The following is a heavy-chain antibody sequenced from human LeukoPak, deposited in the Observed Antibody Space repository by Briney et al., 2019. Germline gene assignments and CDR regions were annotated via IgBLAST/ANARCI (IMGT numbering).Heavy chain of an antibody. CDR1: GGTFSSYT. V-gene: IGHV1-69*04. Sequence: SVKVSCKASGGTFSSYTISWVRQAPGQGLEWMGRIIPILGIANYAQKFQGRVTITADKSTSTAYMELSSLRSEDTAVYYCAREEGSSWYPEDYWGQGTLVTVSS. D-gene: IGHD6-13*01. J-gene: IGHJ4*02. CDR2: IIPILGIA. CDR3: AREEGSSWYPEDY.